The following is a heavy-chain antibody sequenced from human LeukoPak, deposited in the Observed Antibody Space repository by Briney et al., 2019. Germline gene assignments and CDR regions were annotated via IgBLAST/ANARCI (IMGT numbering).Heavy chain of an antibody. CDR1: GFTFSSYA. D-gene: IGHD2-15*01. V-gene: IGHV3-30-3*01. Sequence: GRSLRLSCAASGFTFSSYAMHWVRQAPGKGLEWVAVISYDGSNKYYADSVKGRFTISRDNSKNTLYLQMNSLRAEDTAVYYCARGLVVVAQYFQHWGQGTLVTVSS. J-gene: IGHJ1*01. CDR2: ISYDGSNK. CDR3: ARGLVVVAQYFQH.